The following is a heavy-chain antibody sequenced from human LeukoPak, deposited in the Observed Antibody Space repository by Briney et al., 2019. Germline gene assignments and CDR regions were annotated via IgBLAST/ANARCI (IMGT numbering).Heavy chain of an antibody. J-gene: IGHJ4*02. Sequence: GGSLRLSCAASGFTFDDYAMHWVRQAPGRGLEWVSGISWNSGSIGYADSVKGRFTISRDNAKNSLYLQMNSLRAEDTALYYCAKEVPGGWYFGVFDYWGQGTLVTVSS. D-gene: IGHD6-19*01. CDR3: AKEVPGGWYFGVFDY. CDR1: GFTFDDYA. CDR2: ISWNSGSI. V-gene: IGHV3-9*01.